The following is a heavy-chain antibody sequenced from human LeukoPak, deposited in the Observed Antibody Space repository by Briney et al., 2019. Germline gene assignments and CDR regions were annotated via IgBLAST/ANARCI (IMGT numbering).Heavy chain of an antibody. CDR3: ARVPMTAPEMGVDH. D-gene: IGHD1-14*01. V-gene: IGHV3-74*01. Sequence: QPGGSLRLSCAASGFTFSGYWVHWVRQGPGEGRVWVSRIISDGSVINYADSVKGRFTTSRNNAKNTLYLQMNILRAEDTAVYYCARVPMTAPEMGVDHWGQGTLVTVSS. J-gene: IGHJ4*02. CDR2: IISDGSVI. CDR1: GFTFSGYW.